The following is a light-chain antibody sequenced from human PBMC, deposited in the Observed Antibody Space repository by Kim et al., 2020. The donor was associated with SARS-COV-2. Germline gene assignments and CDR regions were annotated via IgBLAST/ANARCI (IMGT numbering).Light chain of an antibody. V-gene: IGKV2-30*01. CDR3: LQGTHWPKT. CDR1: QSLVNRDGNTY. Sequence: DVVMTQSRLSLAVTFGQPASISCRSSQSLVNRDGNTYLNWLQQRPGQSPRRLIYQVAKRDSGVPDRFSGSGSGTNFTLKISGVEAEDVGVYYCLQGTHWPKTFGQGTKLEI. J-gene: IGKJ2*01. CDR2: QVA.